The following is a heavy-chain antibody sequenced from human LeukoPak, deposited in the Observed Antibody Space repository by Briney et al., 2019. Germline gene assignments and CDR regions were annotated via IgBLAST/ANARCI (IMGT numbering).Heavy chain of an antibody. CDR2: ISYDGSNK. CDR3: AKSVDSSGYYRYYYYGMDV. Sequence: GGSLRLSWAASGFTFSSYAMHWVRQAPGKGLEWVAVISYDGSNKYYADSVKGRFTISRDNSKNTLYLQMNSLRAEDTAVYYCAKSVDSSGYYRYYYYGMDVWGQGTTVTVSS. J-gene: IGHJ6*02. D-gene: IGHD3-22*01. V-gene: IGHV3-30-3*02. CDR1: GFTFSSYA.